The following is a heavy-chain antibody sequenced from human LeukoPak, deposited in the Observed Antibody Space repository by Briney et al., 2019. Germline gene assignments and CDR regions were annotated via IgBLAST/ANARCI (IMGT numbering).Heavy chain of an antibody. J-gene: IGHJ4*02. CDR2: IRYDGTKT. CDR3: APLLLWFGELSAFDY. V-gene: IGHV3-30*02. CDR1: TFTFSDYG. D-gene: IGHD3-10*01. Sequence: GGSLRLSCIGSTFTFSDYGMHWVRQAPGKGLEWVAFIRYDGTKTYYADSAKGRFTISRDNSKNALYLEMNSLGAEDTAVYYCAPLLLWFGELSAFDYWGQGTLVTVSS.